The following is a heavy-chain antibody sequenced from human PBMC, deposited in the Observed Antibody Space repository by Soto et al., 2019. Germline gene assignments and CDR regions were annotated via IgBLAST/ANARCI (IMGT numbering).Heavy chain of an antibody. CDR3: AREEGGGYDHRWFDP. J-gene: IGHJ5*02. D-gene: IGHD5-12*01. CDR1: GGSISSGGYY. CDR2: IYYSGST. Sequence: QVQLQESGPGLVKPSQTLSLTCTVSGGSISSGGYYWSWIRQHPGKGLEWIGYIYYSGSTYYNPSIKSRVTISLDMSKNQFSLKLSSVTAADTAVYYCAREEGGGYDHRWFDPWGQGTLVTVSS. V-gene: IGHV4-31*03.